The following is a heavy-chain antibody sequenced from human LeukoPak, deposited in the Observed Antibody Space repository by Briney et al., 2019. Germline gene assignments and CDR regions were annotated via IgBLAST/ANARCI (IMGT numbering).Heavy chain of an antibody. D-gene: IGHD1-1*01. Sequence: GGSLRRSCAASGFTVDDYGMSWVRQAPGKGLEWVSGLNWNGGSTGYADSVKGRFTISRDNAKNSLYLQMNSLRAEDTAVYYCASTTRGGTYYYYMDVWGKGTTVTISS. J-gene: IGHJ6*03. CDR3: ASTTRGGTYYYYMDV. CDR1: GFTVDDYG. CDR2: LNWNGGST. V-gene: IGHV3-20*04.